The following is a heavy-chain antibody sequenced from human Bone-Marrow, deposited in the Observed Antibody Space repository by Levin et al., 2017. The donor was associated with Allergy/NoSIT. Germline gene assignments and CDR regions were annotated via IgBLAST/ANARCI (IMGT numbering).Heavy chain of an antibody. CDR1: GGTFSSYP. J-gene: IGHJ6*02. CDR2: IIPTLGAA. CDR3: VRALGTVSGSGDV. Sequence: GASVKVSCKASGGTFSSYPISWVRQAPGQGLEWMGGIIPTLGAANYAQNFQGRVTITAHESTNIVFMEMTNLRSDDTAVYYCVRALGTVSGSGDVWGQGTKITVSS. V-gene: IGHV1-69*13. D-gene: IGHD3-16*01.